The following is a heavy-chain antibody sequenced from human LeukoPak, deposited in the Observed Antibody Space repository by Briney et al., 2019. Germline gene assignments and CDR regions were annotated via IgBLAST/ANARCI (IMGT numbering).Heavy chain of an antibody. J-gene: IGHJ6*02. V-gene: IGHV4-39*01. CDR3: ARHIGGRSYGKYYYYGMDV. CDR2: IYYSGST. Sequence: SETLSLTCTVSGGSISSSSYYWGWIRQPPGRGLEWIGSIYYSGSTYYNPSLKSRVTISVDTSKNQFSLKLSSVTAADTAVYYCARHIGGRSYGKYYYYGMDVWGQGTTVTVSS. D-gene: IGHD5-18*01. CDR1: GGSISSSSYY.